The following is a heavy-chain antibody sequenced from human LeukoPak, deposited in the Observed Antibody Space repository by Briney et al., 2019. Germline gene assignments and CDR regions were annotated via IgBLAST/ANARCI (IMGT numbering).Heavy chain of an antibody. CDR1: GFSFSSYW. CDR3: ARDHSPDYYYYGMDV. CDR2: IKTDGSSA. V-gene: IGHV3-74*01. Sequence: PGGSLRLSCAASGFSFSSYWMHWVRQAPGKGLVWVSRIKTDGSSATYADSVKGRFTISRDNAKNTLYLQMNSLRAEDTAVYYCARDHSPDYYYYGMDVWGQGTTVTVSS. D-gene: IGHD2-15*01. J-gene: IGHJ6*02.